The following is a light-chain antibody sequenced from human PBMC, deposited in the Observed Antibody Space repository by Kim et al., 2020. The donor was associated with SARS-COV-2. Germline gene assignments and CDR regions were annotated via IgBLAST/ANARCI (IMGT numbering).Light chain of an antibody. Sequence: LTQPPSVSVAPGKTARITCGGNNIGSKSVHWYQQKPGQAPVMVISYDSDRPSGIPERFSGSNSGNTATLTISRVETGDEADYYCQVWDNNSDHPVFGGGTQLTVL. CDR2: YDS. CDR3: QVWDNNSDHPV. V-gene: IGLV3-21*04. J-gene: IGLJ3*02. CDR1: NIGSKS.